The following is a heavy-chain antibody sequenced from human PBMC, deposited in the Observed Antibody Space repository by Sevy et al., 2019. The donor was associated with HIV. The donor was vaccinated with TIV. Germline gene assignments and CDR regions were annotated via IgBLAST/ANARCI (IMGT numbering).Heavy chain of an antibody. V-gene: IGHV3-7*01. Sequence: GGSLRLSCAASGFTFSNYWMNWVRQAPGKGLEWVANINQDGSEKDYVDSMKGRFTISRDNAKNSLYLQMNSLRAEDTAVYYCASGHSNYSPTDYWGQGTLVTVSS. CDR2: INQDGSEK. D-gene: IGHD4-4*01. CDR3: ASGHSNYSPTDY. CDR1: GFTFSNYW. J-gene: IGHJ4*02.